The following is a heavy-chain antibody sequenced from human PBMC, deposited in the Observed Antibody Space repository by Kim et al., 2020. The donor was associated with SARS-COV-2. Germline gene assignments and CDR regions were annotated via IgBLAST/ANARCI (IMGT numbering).Heavy chain of an antibody. J-gene: IGHJ4*02. CDR1: GFTFSSYA. V-gene: IGHV3-23*01. D-gene: IGHD3-3*01. CDR2: ISGSGGST. CDR3: AKDLITIFGVVITTPFPFDY. Sequence: GGSLRLSCAASGFTFSSYAMSWVRQAPGKGLEWVSAISGSGGSTYYADSVKGRFTISRDNSKNTLYLQMNSLRAEDTAVYYCAKDLITIFGVVITTPFPFDYWGQGTLVTVSS.